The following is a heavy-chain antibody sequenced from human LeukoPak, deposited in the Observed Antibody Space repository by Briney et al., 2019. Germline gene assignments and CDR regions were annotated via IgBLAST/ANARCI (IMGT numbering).Heavy chain of an antibody. CDR2: IKSKTDGETT. CDR1: GFTFSNTW. CDR3: TTLSYDSIHDAFDI. D-gene: IGHD3-22*01. Sequence: AGSLSLSCAASGFTFSNTWMSWVRQAPGKGLEWVGRIKSKTDGETTDYAAPVKGRFTISRDDSKNTLYLQMNSLKTEDTAVYYCTTLSYDSIHDAFDIWGQGTMVTASS. V-gene: IGHV3-15*01. J-gene: IGHJ3*02.